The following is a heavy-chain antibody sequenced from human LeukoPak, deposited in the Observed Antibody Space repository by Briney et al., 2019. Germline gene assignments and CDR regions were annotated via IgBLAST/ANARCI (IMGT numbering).Heavy chain of an antibody. CDR2: IYPGDSDT. D-gene: IGHD3-9*01. Sequence: GESLKISCKGSGYSFTSYWIGWVRQMPGKGLEWMGIIYPGDSDTRYSPSFQGQVTISADKSISTAYLQWSSLKASDTAMYYCARVRXXILTXYYLDDYWGQGTLVTV. CDR3: ARVRXXILTXYYLDDY. J-gene: IGHJ4*02. V-gene: IGHV5-51*01. CDR1: GYSFTSYW.